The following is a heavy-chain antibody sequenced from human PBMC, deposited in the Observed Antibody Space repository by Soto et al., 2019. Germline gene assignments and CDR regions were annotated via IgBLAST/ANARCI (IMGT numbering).Heavy chain of an antibody. Sequence: GGSLRLSCVASGFPFSSYAMSWVRQTPGKGLEWVSGISGSGGRTYYADSVKGRLTISRDNSNNTLSLQMHILRVEDTAVYFCAKGGYYSLFDIWGQGTMVTVSS. D-gene: IGHD3-16*01. CDR3: AKGGYYSLFDI. CDR2: ISGSGGRT. CDR1: GFPFSSYA. J-gene: IGHJ3*02. V-gene: IGHV3-23*01.